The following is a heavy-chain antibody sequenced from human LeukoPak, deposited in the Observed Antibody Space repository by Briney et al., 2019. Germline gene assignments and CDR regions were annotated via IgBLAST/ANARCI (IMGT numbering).Heavy chain of an antibody. V-gene: IGHV3-15*01. D-gene: IGHD3-10*01. CDR2: IKSNADGGTP. CDR1: GFSFMNAW. Sequence: GGSLRLSCAASGFSFMNAWMIWVRQAPGKGLEWVGRIKSNADGGTPDYAAPARGRFTISRDDSKNTLYLQMNSLRAEDTAVYYCARDNGWFGELLGSWGAFDIWGQGTMVTVSS. CDR3: ARDNGWFGELLGSWGAFDI. J-gene: IGHJ3*02.